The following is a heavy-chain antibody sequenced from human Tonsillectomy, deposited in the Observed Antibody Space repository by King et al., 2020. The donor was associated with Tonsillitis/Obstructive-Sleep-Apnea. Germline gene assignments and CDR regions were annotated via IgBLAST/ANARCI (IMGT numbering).Heavy chain of an antibody. Sequence: VQLQQWGAGLLKASETLSLTCAVYGGSFSGYYWSWIRQPPGKGLEWIGEINHSVSTNYTPSLKSRVTISVDTSKNQFYLKRTSVTAADTAVYYCARGLTVTRSTDYWGQGTLVTVSS. D-gene: IGHD4-17*01. V-gene: IGHV4-34*01. CDR1: GGSFSGYY. CDR3: ARGLTVTRSTDY. J-gene: IGHJ4*02. CDR2: INHSVST.